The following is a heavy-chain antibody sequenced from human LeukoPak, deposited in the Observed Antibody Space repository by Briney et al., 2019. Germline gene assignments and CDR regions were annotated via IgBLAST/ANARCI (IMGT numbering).Heavy chain of an antibody. CDR3: ARDVPHNWFDT. J-gene: IGHJ5*02. Sequence: GGSLRLSCAASGITFGNNWMHWVRQGPGKGLVWISRINSDGGGAIYADSVKGRFTVSRDNAKNTLYLEMNSLRAEDTAVYYCARDVPHNWFDTWGQGTLVTVSS. V-gene: IGHV3-74*01. CDR2: INSDGGGA. CDR1: GITFGNNW.